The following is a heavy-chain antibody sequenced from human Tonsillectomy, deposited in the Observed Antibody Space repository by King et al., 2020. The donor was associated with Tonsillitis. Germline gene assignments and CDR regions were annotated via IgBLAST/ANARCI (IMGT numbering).Heavy chain of an antibody. D-gene: IGHD4-17*01. CDR1: GGSISNGGYS. CDR2: IFYSGSN. J-gene: IGHJ2*01. CDR3: ARAPLRAPTPRNYGDCSYFDL. V-gene: IGHV4-30-4*07. Sequence: VQLQESGPGLVKPSQTLSLTCAVSGGSISNGGYSWSWIRQPPGKGLEWIAYIFYSGSNYYNPSLKSRVTISVDTSKNQFSLKVSSVTAADTAVYYCARAPLRAPTPRNYGDCSYFDLWGRGTLVIVSS.